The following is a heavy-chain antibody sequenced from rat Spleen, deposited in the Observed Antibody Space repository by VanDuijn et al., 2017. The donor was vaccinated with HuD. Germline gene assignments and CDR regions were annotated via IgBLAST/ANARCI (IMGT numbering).Heavy chain of an antibody. CDR2: ISYDGSRT. CDR1: GFTLSDHF. Sequence: EVQLVESDGDLVQPGRSLKLSCAASGFTLSDHFMAWVRQTPTKGLEWVATISYDGSRTYYRDSVKGRFTISRDNAENTLSLQMDSLRSEDTATYFCVRPAVTVVPNWFVYWGQGTLVTVSS. J-gene: IGHJ3*01. V-gene: IGHV5-29*01. D-gene: IGHD1-1*01. CDR3: VRPAVTVVPNWFVY.